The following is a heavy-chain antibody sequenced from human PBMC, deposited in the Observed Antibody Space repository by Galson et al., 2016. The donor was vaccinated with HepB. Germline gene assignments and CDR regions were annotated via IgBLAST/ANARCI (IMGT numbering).Heavy chain of an antibody. D-gene: IGHD4-23*01. J-gene: IGHJ4*02. CDR2: IYSGGGT. CDR1: GFTVNNNY. V-gene: IGHV3-53*01. Sequence: SLRLSCAASGFTVNNNYMSWVRQAPGRGLEGVSVIYSGGGTNYADSVKGRFTISRDNSKNTLYLQMNSLRAEGTAVYYCATSPSVGYWGQGTLVTVSS. CDR3: ATSPSVGY.